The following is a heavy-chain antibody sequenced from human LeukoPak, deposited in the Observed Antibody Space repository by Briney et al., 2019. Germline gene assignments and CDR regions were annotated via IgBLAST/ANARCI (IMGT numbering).Heavy chain of an antibody. CDR1: GFTFGSHT. Sequence: PGGSLRLSCAASGFTFGSHTMTWVRRAPGKGLEWVSSIHDDGAKTYYADSVKGRFTISRDNSKYTLFLQMNSLRADDTALYYCAKPLRPTTSYFDSWGQETLVTVSS. CDR3: AKPLRPTTSYFDS. D-gene: IGHD1-1*01. J-gene: IGHJ4*02. V-gene: IGHV3-23*01. CDR2: IHDDGAKT.